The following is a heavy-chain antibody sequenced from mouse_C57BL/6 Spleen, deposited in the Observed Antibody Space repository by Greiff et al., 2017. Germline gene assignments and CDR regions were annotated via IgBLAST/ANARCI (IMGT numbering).Heavy chain of an antibody. CDR1: GYAFSSSW. Sequence: QVQLQQSGPELVKPGASVKISCKASGYAFSSSWMNWVKQRPGKGLEWIGRIYPGDGDTNYNGKFKGKATLTADKSSSTAYMQLSSLTSEDSAVYFCALDDYGSSPYAMDYWGQGTSVTVSS. V-gene: IGHV1-82*01. J-gene: IGHJ4*01. CDR3: ALDDYGSSPYAMDY. D-gene: IGHD1-1*01. CDR2: IYPGDGDT.